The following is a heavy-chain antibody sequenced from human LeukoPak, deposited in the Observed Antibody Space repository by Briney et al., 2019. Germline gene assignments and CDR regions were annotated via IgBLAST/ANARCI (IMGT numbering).Heavy chain of an antibody. V-gene: IGHV4-39*01. CDR2: ISYSGTT. CDR1: GGSISSSSYY. CDR3: ARHRSYSGSYSDY. Sequence: PSETLSLTCTVSGGSISSSSYYWGWIRQPPGKGLEWIGSISYSGTTFYNPSLKSRVTISVDTSENQFSLNLSSVTAADTALYYCARHRSYSGSYSDYWGQGTLVTVSS. J-gene: IGHJ4*02. D-gene: IGHD1-26*01.